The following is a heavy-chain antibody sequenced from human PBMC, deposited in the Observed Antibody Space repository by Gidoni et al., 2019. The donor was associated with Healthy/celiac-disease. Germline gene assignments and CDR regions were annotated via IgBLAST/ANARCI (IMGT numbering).Heavy chain of an antibody. D-gene: IGHD5-12*01. CDR2: IDPSDSYT. CDR1: GYSFTSYW. Sequence: EVQLVQSGAEVKKPGESLRISCKGSGYSFTSYWISWVRQMPGKGLEWMGRIDPSDSYTNYSPSFQGHVTISADKSISTAYLQWSSLKASDTAMYYCARRAIVATLGKTYYYYGMDVWGQGTTVTVSS. J-gene: IGHJ6*02. CDR3: ARRAIVATLGKTYYYYGMDV. V-gene: IGHV5-10-1*03.